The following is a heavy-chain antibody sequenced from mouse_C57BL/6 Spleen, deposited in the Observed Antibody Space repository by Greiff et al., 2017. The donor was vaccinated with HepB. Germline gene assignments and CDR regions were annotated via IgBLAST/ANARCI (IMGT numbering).Heavy chain of an antibody. V-gene: IGHV1-76*01. D-gene: IGHD1-1*01. CDR2: IYPGSGNT. Sequence: QVQLKESGAELVRPGASVKLSCKASGYTFTDYYINWVKQRPGQGLEWIARIYPGSGNTYYNEKFKGKATLTAEKSSSTAYMQLSSLTSEDSAVYFCARSGYYGSSYEFAYWGQGTLVTVSA. CDR1: GYTFTDYY. CDR3: ARSGYYGSSYEFAY. J-gene: IGHJ3*01.